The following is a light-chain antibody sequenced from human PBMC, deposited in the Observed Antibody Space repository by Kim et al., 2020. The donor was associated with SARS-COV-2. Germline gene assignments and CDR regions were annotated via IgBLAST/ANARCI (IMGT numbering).Light chain of an antibody. Sequence: SVSQGQTASITCSGDKLGDKYACWYQQKPGQSPVLVIYRDNQRPSGIPERFSGSNSGNTATLTISGTQAMDEADYYCQAWDSSTWVFGGGTQLTVL. CDR3: QAWDSSTWV. V-gene: IGLV3-1*01. CDR2: RDN. J-gene: IGLJ3*02. CDR1: KLGDKY.